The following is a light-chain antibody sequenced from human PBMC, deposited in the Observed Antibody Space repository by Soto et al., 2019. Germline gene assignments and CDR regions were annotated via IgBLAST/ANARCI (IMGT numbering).Light chain of an antibody. Sequence: QSVLTQPASVSGSPGQSITIFCTGTSSDVGGYNYVSWYQQHPGKAPKLMIYDVSNRPSGVSNRFSGSKSGNTASLTVSGLQAEDEADYYCSSYTSSSPPFGTGTKVTVL. J-gene: IGLJ1*01. V-gene: IGLV2-14*01. CDR3: SSYTSSSPP. CDR2: DVS. CDR1: SSDVGGYNY.